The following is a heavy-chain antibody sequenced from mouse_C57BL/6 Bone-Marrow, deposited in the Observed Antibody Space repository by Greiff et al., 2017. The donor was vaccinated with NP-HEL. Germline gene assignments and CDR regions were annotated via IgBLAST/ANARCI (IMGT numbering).Heavy chain of an antibody. D-gene: IGHD2-10*01. CDR3: ASGGAYYGNYDAMDY. CDR2: ILPGSGST. Sequence: VQLQESGAELMKPGASVKLSCKATGYTFTGYWIEWVKQRPGHGLEWIGEILPGSGSTNHNEKFKGKATFTADTSSNTAYMQLSSLTTEGSAIYYCASGGAYYGNYDAMDYGGQRTSVTVTS. V-gene: IGHV1-9*01. CDR1: GYTFTGYW. J-gene: IGHJ4*01.